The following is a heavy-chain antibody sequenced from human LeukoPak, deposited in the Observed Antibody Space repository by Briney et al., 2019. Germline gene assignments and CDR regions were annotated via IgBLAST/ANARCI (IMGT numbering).Heavy chain of an antibody. CDR2: IDPSDSDT. CDR1: GYRFTTYW. CDR3: ARQTAMGRSGDY. Sequence: GASLQISCKASGYRFTTYWIGWVRQMPGKGLEWMGMIDPSDSDTRYTPSFQGQVTISADKPLTTAYLQWNSLKASDTALYYCARQTAMGRSGDYWGQGTLVTVSS. V-gene: IGHV5-51*01. D-gene: IGHD5-18*01. J-gene: IGHJ4*02.